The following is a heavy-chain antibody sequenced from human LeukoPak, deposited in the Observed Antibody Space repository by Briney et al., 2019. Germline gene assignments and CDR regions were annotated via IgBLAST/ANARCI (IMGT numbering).Heavy chain of an antibody. CDR1: Y. CDR3: ANIVSNY. Sequence: YXXXXRQPXGKGLEWIGSIYHSGSTYYNPSLKSRVTISVDTSKNQFSLKLSSVTAADTAVYYCANIVSNYWGQGTLVTVSS. V-gene: IGHV4-38-2*01. CDR2: IYHSGST. J-gene: IGHJ4*02. D-gene: IGHD3-16*02.